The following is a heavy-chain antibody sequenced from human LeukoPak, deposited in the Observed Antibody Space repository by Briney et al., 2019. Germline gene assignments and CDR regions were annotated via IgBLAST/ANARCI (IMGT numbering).Heavy chain of an antibody. Sequence: GGSLRLSCAASGFTFSSYSMNWVRQAPGKGLERVSHITASGTAMFYADSVKGRFTISRDNAKNSLYLQMNSLRDEDTAVYYCASSGSYRFDYWGQGTLVTVSS. J-gene: IGHJ4*02. CDR1: GFTFSSYS. CDR2: ITASGTAM. CDR3: ASSGSYRFDY. V-gene: IGHV3-48*02. D-gene: IGHD1-26*01.